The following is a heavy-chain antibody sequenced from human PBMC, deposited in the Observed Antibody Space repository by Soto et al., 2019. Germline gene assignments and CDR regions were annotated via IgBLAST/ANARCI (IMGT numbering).Heavy chain of an antibody. Sequence: EVQLLESGGGLAQPGGSLRLSCVASGFTFSSYAMTWVRQAPGQGLEWVSVSSGSGGSTYYADSVKGRFTISRDNSKNTLYLQMNSLRAEDTAVYYCARDDSRAYYYDAFDIWGQGTRSPSLQ. CDR1: GFTFSSYA. CDR3: ARDDSRAYYYDAFDI. D-gene: IGHD3-22*01. J-gene: IGHJ3*02. V-gene: IGHV3-23*01. CDR2: SSGSGGST.